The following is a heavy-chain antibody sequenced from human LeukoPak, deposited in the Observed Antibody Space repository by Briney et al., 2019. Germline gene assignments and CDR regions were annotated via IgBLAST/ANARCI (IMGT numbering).Heavy chain of an antibody. J-gene: IGHJ4*02. D-gene: IGHD4-23*01. Sequence: GGSLRLSCAASGFTFSSYALSWVRQAPGKGLEWVSAISAGGGSTYYADSVKGRFPISRDNSKNTLYLQMNSLRAEDTAVYYCAKRPMTTVADYFDYWGQGTLSPSPQ. CDR3: AKRPMTTVADYFDY. CDR1: GFTFSSYA. CDR2: ISAGGGST. V-gene: IGHV3-23*01.